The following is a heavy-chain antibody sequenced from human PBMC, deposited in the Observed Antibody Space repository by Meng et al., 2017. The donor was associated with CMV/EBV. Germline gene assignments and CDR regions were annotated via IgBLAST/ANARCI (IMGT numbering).Heavy chain of an antibody. CDR3: AHRDVSRAFDI. CDR2: LYWNNDE. Sequence: SGPTLVKPTQTVTLTCTFSGFSLSSTGVGVGWIRQPPGKALEWLTLLYWNNDERYSPSLKSRLSITKDTSKNQVVLTMTNMDPVDTGTYYCAHRDVSRAFDIWGQGTMVTVSS. D-gene: IGHD5/OR15-5a*01. V-gene: IGHV2-5*01. J-gene: IGHJ3*02. CDR1: GFSLSSTGVG.